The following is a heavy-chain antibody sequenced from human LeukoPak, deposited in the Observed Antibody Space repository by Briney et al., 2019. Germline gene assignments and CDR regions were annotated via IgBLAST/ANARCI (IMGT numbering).Heavy chain of an antibody. V-gene: IGHV1-18*01. CDR2: ISAYNGNT. D-gene: IGHD2-21*02. CDR1: GGTFSSYA. Sequence: ASVTVSCKAAGGTFSSYAISWVRQAPGQGLEWMGWISAYNGNTNYAQKLQGRVTMTTDTSTSTAYMELRSLRSDDTAVYYCARSLVVTARNWFDPWGQGTLVTVSS. CDR3: ARSLVVTARNWFDP. J-gene: IGHJ5*02.